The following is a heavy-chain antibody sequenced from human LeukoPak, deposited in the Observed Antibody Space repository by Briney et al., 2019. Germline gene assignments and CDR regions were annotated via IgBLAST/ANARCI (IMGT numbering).Heavy chain of an antibody. CDR1: GGSFSGYY. CDR2: INHSGST. Sequence: SETLSLTCAVYGGSFSGYYWSWIRQPPGKGLEWIGEINHSGSTNYNPSLKSRVTISVDTSKNQFSLKLSSVAAADTAVYYCASSQPFDYWGQGTLVTVSS. CDR3: ASSQPFDY. V-gene: IGHV4-34*01. J-gene: IGHJ4*02.